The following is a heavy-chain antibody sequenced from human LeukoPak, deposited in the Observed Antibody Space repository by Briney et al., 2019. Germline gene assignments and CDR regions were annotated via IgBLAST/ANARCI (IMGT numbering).Heavy chain of an antibody. CDR3: AREWLGFGEQIPDAFDI. V-gene: IGHV4-39*07. CDR1: SGSISSSSYY. D-gene: IGHD3-10*01. J-gene: IGHJ3*02. Sequence: SETLSLTCTVSSGSISSSSYYWGWIRQPPGKGLEWIGSIYYSGSTYYNPSLKSRVTISVDTSKNQFSLKLSSVTAADTAVYYCAREWLGFGEQIPDAFDIWGQGTMVTVSS. CDR2: IYYSGST.